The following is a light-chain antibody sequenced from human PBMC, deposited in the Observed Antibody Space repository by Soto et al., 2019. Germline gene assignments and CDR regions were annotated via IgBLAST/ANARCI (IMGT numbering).Light chain of an antibody. Sequence: EIVMTQSPATLSVSPGERATLSCRASQSVSSNVAWYQQKPGQAPRLLSYGASTRATVIPARFSGSGSGTEFTLTISSLQSEDFAGSYCQQYNNWPPYTVGQGTKLEIK. J-gene: IGKJ2*01. V-gene: IGKV3-15*01. CDR1: QSVSSN. CDR2: GAS. CDR3: QQYNNWPPYT.